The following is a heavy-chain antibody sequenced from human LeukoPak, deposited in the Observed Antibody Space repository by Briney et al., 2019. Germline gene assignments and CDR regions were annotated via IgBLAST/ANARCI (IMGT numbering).Heavy chain of an antibody. Sequence: PSETLSLTCTVSGASISGYYWSWIRQSPGKTLEGIGYIHSTGSTNYNPSLKSRVTISADTSKNQFSLKLNSVTAADTAVYYCTRDRYSLSNWSPGTLVTVSS. CDR1: GASISGYY. CDR3: TRDRYSLSN. J-gene: IGHJ4*02. V-gene: IGHV4-59*01. CDR2: IHSTGST. D-gene: IGHD2-15*01.